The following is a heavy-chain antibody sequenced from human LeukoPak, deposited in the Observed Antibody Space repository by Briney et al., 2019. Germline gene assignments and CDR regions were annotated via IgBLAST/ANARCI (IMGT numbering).Heavy chain of an antibody. CDR1: GFTFGDYG. CDR2: IRSKTYGGTT. J-gene: IGHJ4*02. Sequence: GGSLRLSCTAAGFTFGDYGMTWVRQAPGKGLEWVGFIRSKTYGGTTEYAASVKGRFTISRDDSKSIAYLQMNSLKTEDTAVYYCTRTFGVVNSFDYWGQGTLVTVSS. D-gene: IGHD3-3*01. V-gene: IGHV3-49*04. CDR3: TRTFGVVNSFDY.